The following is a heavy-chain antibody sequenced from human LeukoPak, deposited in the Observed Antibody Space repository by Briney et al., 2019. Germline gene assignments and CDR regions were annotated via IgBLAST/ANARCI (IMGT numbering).Heavy chain of an antibody. CDR3: ARSPSSSGFDY. Sequence: GGSLRLSCAASGFTFSSYSMNWVRQAPGKGLEWVSSISSSSSYIYYADSVNGRFTISRDNAKNSLYLQMNSLRAEDTAVYYCARSPSSSGFDYWGQGTLVTVSS. CDR2: ISSSSSYI. J-gene: IGHJ4*02. D-gene: IGHD6-19*01. CDR1: GFTFSSYS. V-gene: IGHV3-21*01.